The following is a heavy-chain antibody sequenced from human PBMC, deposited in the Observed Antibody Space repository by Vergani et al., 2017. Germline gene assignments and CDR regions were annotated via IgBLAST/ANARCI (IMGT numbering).Heavy chain of an antibody. CDR2: IYSGGST. J-gene: IGHJ4*02. CDR1: GFTVSSNY. D-gene: IGHD3-10*01. V-gene: IGHV3-53*01. CDR3: ARLNYYGSGKAGAFLFDY. Sequence: EVQLVESGGGLIQPGGSLRLSCAASGFTVSSNYMSWVRQAPGKGLEWVSVIYSGGSTYYADSVKGRFTISRDNSKNTLYLQMNSLRAEDTAVYYCARLNYYGSGKAGAFLFDYWGQGTLVTVSS.